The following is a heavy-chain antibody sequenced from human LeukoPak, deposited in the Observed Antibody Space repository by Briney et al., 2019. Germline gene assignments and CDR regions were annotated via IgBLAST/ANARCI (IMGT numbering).Heavy chain of an antibody. D-gene: IGHD6-13*01. J-gene: IGHJ5*02. CDR3: ARVDHQYSTSWYVWFDP. CDR1: GGSFSGYY. V-gene: IGHV4-59*01. Sequence: IPSETLSLTCAVYGGSFSGYYWSWIRQSPGKGLEWIGYIYYSGSTNYNPSLKSRVTISVDTSKNQFSLKLSSVTAADTAVYYCARVDHQYSTSWYVWFDPWGQGTLVTVSS. CDR2: IYYSGST.